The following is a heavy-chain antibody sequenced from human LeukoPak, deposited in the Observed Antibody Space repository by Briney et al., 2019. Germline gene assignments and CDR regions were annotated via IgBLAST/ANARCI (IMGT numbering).Heavy chain of an antibody. CDR1: GFTFSSYW. J-gene: IGHJ4*02. D-gene: IGHD3-22*01. Sequence: GGSLRLSCAASGFTFSSYWMHWVRHAPGKGLVWASRIHSDGSSTSYADSVRGRFTISRDDAKSTLYLQMNSLRAEDTAVYYCARSGWPYYFDYWGQGTLVTVSS. CDR3: ARSGWPYYFDY. V-gene: IGHV3-74*01. CDR2: IHSDGSST.